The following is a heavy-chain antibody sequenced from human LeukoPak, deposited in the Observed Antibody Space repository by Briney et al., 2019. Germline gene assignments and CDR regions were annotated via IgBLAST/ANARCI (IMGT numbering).Heavy chain of an antibody. J-gene: IGHJ6*02. V-gene: IGHV5-51*01. Sequence: GESLKISCKGSGYSFTSYWIGWVRQLPGKGLEWMGIIYPGDPDTRYSPSFQGQVTISADKSISTAYLQWSSLKASDTAMYYCARVGSGGRYFAWLRYYGMDVWGQGTTVTVSS. CDR3: ARVGSGGRYFAWLRYYGMDV. CDR1: GYSFTSYW. D-gene: IGHD3-9*01. CDR2: IYPGDPDT.